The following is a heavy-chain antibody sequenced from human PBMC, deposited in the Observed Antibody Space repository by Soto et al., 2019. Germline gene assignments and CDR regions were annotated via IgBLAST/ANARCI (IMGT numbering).Heavy chain of an antibody. D-gene: IGHD2-15*01. Sequence: GCLRLSCAASVLTFSSYAMRWVRQASVRGLEWVSAISGGGGSTYYADSVKGRFTISRDNSKNTLHLKMKSLRAEEMAVYYWATAFTYRRIFAYWGQGT. J-gene: IGHJ4*02. CDR1: VLTFSSYA. V-gene: IGHV3-23*01. CDR2: ISGGGGST. CDR3: ATAFTYRRIFAY.